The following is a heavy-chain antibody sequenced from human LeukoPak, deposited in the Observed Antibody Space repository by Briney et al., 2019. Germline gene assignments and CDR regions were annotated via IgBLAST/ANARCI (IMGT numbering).Heavy chain of an antibody. V-gene: IGHV3-30*18. CDR3: AKINRDSSGYYSPIF. D-gene: IGHD3-22*01. CDR2: ISYDGSNK. CDR1: GFTFSSYG. Sequence: PGGSLRLSCAASGFTFSSYGMHWVRQAPGKGLEWVAVISYDGSNKYYADSVKGRFTISRDNSKNTLYLQMNSLRAEDTAVYYCAKINRDSSGYYSPIFWGQGTLVTVSS. J-gene: IGHJ4*02.